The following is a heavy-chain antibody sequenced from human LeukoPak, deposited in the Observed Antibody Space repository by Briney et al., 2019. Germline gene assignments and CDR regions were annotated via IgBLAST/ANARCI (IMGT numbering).Heavy chain of an antibody. V-gene: IGHV3-30-3*01. CDR3: ARWRDTAMVFGYYFDY. J-gene: IGHJ4*02. CDR2: ISYDGSNK. Sequence: GGSLRLSCAASGFTFSSYAMHWVRQAPGKGLEWVAVISYDGSNKYYADSVKGRFTISRDNSKNTLYLQMNSLRAEDTAVYYCARWRDTAMVFGYYFDYWGQGTLVTVSS. D-gene: IGHD5-18*01. CDR1: GFTFSSYA.